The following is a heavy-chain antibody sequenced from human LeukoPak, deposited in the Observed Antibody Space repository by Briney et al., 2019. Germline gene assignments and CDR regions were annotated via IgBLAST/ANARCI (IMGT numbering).Heavy chain of an antibody. CDR1: GSSFTSYW. V-gene: IGHV5-51*01. J-gene: IGHJ4*02. CDR2: IYPGDSDT. CDR3: AGRVAVAGGGNFVY. D-gene: IGHD6-19*01. Sequence: GESLQISCQGSGSSFTSYWIGWVRQLPGKGLEWMGIIYPGDSDTRYSPSFQGQVTISADKSISTAYLQSSSPKAPHTPTYPRAGRVAVAGGGNFVYCGQGTLGTVSS.